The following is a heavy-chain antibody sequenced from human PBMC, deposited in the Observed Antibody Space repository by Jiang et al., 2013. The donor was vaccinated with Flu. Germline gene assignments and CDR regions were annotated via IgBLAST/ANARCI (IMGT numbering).Heavy chain of an antibody. V-gene: IGHV4-38-2*02. D-gene: IGHD3-22*01. CDR2: IYHSGMT. J-gene: IGHJ3*02. CDR1: GYSISSGYY. Sequence: GSGLVKPSETLSLTCTVSGYSISSGYYWGWIRQPPGKGLEWIGSIYHSGMTYYNPSLKSRVTISVDTSKNQFSLKLSSVTAADTAVYYCARDPRLYYFDSSGDAFDIWGQGTMVIVSS. CDR3: ARDPRLYYFDSSGDAFDI.